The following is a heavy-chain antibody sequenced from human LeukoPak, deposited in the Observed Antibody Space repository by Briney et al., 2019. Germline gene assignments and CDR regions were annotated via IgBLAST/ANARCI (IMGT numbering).Heavy chain of an antibody. V-gene: IGHV3-21*04. J-gene: IGHJ6*03. Sequence: GGSLRLSCAASGFTFSFYSMNWVRQAPGKGLEWVSSISSSSSYIYYADSVKGRFTISRDNAKNSLYLQMNSLRAEDTAVYYCARVLRYCSGGNCYSGGLGYMDVWGKGTTVTISS. D-gene: IGHD2-15*01. CDR2: ISSSSSYI. CDR1: GFTFSFYS. CDR3: ARVLRYCSGGNCYSGGLGYMDV.